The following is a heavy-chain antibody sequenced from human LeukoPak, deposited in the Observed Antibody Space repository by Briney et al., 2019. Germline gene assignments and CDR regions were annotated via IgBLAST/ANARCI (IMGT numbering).Heavy chain of an antibody. CDR3: ARVVPDGYSDY. Sequence: SETLSLTCTVSGDSISSYYWSWIRQPPGRGLEWIGYIYYSGSPTQYNPSLKSRVTISVDTSKNQFSLNLSSVTAADTAVYYCARVVPDGYSDYWGQGTLVTVSS. V-gene: IGHV4-59*01. D-gene: IGHD5-24*01. CDR2: IYYSGSPT. CDR1: GDSISSYY. J-gene: IGHJ4*02.